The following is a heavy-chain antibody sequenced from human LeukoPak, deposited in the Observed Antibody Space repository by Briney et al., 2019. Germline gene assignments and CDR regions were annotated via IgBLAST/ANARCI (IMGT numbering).Heavy chain of an antibody. Sequence: TGGSLRLSCAASGFTFSSYAMHWVRQAPGKGLEWVAVISYDGSNKYYADSVKGRFTISRDNSKNTLYLQMNSLRAEDTAVYYCAWGPFDYWGQGTLVTVSS. V-gene: IGHV3-30-3*01. J-gene: IGHJ4*02. CDR3: AWGPFDY. CDR1: GFTFSSYA. D-gene: IGHD7-27*01. CDR2: ISYDGSNK.